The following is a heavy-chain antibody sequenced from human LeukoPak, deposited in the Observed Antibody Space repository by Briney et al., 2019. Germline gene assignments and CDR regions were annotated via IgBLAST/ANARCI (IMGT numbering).Heavy chain of an antibody. Sequence: NPGGSLRLSCAASGLAFSDYWMSWVRQAPGKGLEWIGYIYYSGSTNYNPSLKSRVTISVDTSKNQFSLKLSSVTAADTAVYYCASGDYGDYAYWGQGTLVTVSS. J-gene: IGHJ4*02. CDR1: GLAFSDYW. D-gene: IGHD4-17*01. CDR2: IYYSGST. CDR3: ASGDYGDYAY. V-gene: IGHV4-59*08.